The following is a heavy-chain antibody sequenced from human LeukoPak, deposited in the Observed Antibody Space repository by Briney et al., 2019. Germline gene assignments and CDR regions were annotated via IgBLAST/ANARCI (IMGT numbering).Heavy chain of an antibody. J-gene: IGHJ3*02. D-gene: IGHD1-26*01. Sequence: GGSLRLSCAASGFTFSSYAMHWVRQAPGKGLEWVAVISYDGSNKYYADPVKGRFTISRDNSKNTLYLQMNSLRAEDTAVYYCAKAQVGAILHAFDIWGQGTMVTVSS. CDR1: GFTFSSYA. CDR3: AKAQVGAILHAFDI. CDR2: ISYDGSNK. V-gene: IGHV3-30-3*01.